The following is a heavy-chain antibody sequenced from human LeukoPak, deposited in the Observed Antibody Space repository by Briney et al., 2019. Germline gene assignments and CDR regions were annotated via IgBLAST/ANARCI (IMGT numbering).Heavy chain of an antibody. Sequence: GPTLVKPTQTLTLTFTFSGFSPSTGGAGVGWIRQPPGKALEWLALIYWDDDKRYSSSLKSRLTITKDTCKNQVVLTMTNMDPVDTATFYCAHSISGCSYGSFDYWGQGTLVSISS. CDR2: IYWDDDK. CDR1: GFSPSTGGAG. CDR3: AHSISGCSYGSFDY. J-gene: IGHJ4*02. V-gene: IGHV2-5*02. D-gene: IGHD5-18*01.